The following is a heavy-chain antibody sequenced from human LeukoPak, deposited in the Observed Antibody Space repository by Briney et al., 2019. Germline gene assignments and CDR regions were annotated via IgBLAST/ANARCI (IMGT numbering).Heavy chain of an antibody. CDR3: ARVAYGSGDY. Sequence: SETLSLTCTVSGDSISSDGYFWGWIRQPPGKGLEWIGSIYYSGSTYYNPSLKSRVTISVDTSKNQFSLKLSSVTAADTAVYYCARVAYGSGDYWGQGTLVTVSS. D-gene: IGHD3-10*01. CDR2: IYYSGST. CDR1: GDSISSDGYF. J-gene: IGHJ4*02. V-gene: IGHV4-39*07.